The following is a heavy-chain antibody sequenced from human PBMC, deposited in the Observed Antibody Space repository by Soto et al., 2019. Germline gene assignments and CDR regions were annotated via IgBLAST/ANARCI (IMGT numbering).Heavy chain of an antibody. V-gene: IGHV3-23*01. CDR1: EFTFSSYA. CDR3: AKDPISGWSYNWFDP. D-gene: IGHD6-19*01. CDR2: ISGSGGST. Sequence: EVQLLECGGGLVQPGVSLRLSCAASEFTFSSYAMSWVRQAPGKGLEWVSGISGSGGSTYYADSVKGRFTISRDNSKNTLYLQMKSLRAEDTAVYYCAKDPISGWSYNWFDPWGQGTLVTVSS. J-gene: IGHJ5*02.